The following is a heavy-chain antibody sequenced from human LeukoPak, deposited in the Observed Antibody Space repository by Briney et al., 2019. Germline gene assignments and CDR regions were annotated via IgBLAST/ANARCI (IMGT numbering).Heavy chain of an antibody. CDR1: GGSFSGYY. J-gene: IGHJ4*02. D-gene: IGHD2-2*01. V-gene: IGHV4-34*01. Sequence: SDTLSLTCAVYGGSFSGYYWGWLRQPPGKGLEWIGEINHSGSTNYNPSLKSRVTISVDTSKNQFSLKLSSVTAADTAVYYCARERCSSTSCHRISGFRYWGQGTLVTVSS. CDR2: INHSGST. CDR3: ARERCSSTSCHRISGFRY.